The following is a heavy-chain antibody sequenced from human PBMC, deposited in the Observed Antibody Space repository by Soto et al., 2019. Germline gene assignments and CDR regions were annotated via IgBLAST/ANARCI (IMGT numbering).Heavy chain of an antibody. CDR2: IYYSGST. D-gene: IGHD3-10*01. Sequence: SETLSLTCTVSGGSISSYYWSWIRQPPGKGLEWIGYIYYSGSTNYNPSLKSRVTISVDTSKNQFSLKLSSVTAADTAVYYCARDQRRTMVRGVIPYYYYGMDVWGQGTTVTVSS. V-gene: IGHV4-59*01. CDR3: ARDQRRTMVRGVIPYYYYGMDV. J-gene: IGHJ6*02. CDR1: GGSISSYY.